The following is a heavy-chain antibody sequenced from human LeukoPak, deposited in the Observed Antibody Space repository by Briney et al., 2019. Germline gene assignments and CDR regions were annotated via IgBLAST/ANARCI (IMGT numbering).Heavy chain of an antibody. CDR2: IYPGDSDT. J-gene: IGHJ3*02. CDR3: ARTRSPAFDI. Sequence: GEPLKISWKGSGYSFTSYWIGWVRQMPGKGLEWMGIIYPGDSDTRYSPSFQGQVTISAEKSISTAYLQWSSLKASDTAMYYCARTRSPAFDIWGQGTMVTVSS. V-gene: IGHV5-51*06. CDR1: GYSFTSYW.